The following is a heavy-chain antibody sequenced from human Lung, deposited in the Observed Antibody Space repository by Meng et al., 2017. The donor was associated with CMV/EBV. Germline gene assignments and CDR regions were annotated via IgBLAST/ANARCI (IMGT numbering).Heavy chain of an antibody. D-gene: IGHD3-3*01. V-gene: IGHV1-18*01. J-gene: IGHJ6*02. CDR2: ISGNNGNT. Sequence: ASVXVSXKASGYTFNNYGVTWVRQAPGQGLEWMGWISGNNGNTNYAQNLKDRVTMTTDTSMSTAYMELRSLRSDDAAVYYCARESRYDFWSGSPPYYFGMDVWXQWTTVTVSS. CDR1: GYTFNNYG. CDR3: ARESRYDFWSGSPPYYFGMDV.